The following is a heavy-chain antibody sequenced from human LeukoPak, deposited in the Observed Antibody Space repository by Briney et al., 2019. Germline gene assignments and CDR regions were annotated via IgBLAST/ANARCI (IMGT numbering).Heavy chain of an antibody. CDR1: GGSFNSYY. D-gene: IGHD2-15*01. J-gene: IGHJ4*02. CDR2: INHSGST. Sequence: NPSETLSLTCAVSGGSFNSYYWSWIRQPPGKGLEWIGEINHSGSTKYNPSLKSRVTISVDTSKKRFSLKLTSVTAADTAVYYCARSRDCAGSSCYIDYWGQGTLVTVSS. V-gene: IGHV4-34*01. CDR3: ARSRDCAGSSCYIDY.